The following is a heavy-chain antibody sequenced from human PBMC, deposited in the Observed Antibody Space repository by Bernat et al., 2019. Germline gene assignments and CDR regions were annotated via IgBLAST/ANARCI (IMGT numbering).Heavy chain of an antibody. CDR1: GFTFSGYL. V-gene: IGHV3-7*03. Sequence: EVQLVESGGGLVQPVGSLRLSCAASGFTFSGYLLNWVRQAPGKGLEWVANITQDGSEKYYVGSVGGRFTISRDNAKNSLYLQMNSLRAEDTAVYYCARANAMDVWGQGTTVTVSS. CDR2: ITQDGSEK. CDR3: ARANAMDV. J-gene: IGHJ6*02.